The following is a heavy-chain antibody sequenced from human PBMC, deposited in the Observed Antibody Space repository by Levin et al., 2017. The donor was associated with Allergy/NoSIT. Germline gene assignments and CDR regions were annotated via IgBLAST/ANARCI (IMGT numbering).Heavy chain of an antibody. CDR1: GYTFTGYY. Sequence: ASVKVSCKASGYTFTGYYMHWVRQAPGQGLEWMGWINPNSGGTNYAQKFQGRVTMTRDTSISTAYMELSRLRSDDTAVYYCARVGLGQWLVLGGNWFDPWGQGTLVTVSS. V-gene: IGHV1-2*02. CDR3: ARVGLGQWLVLGGNWFDP. J-gene: IGHJ5*02. CDR2: INPNSGGT. D-gene: IGHD6-19*01.